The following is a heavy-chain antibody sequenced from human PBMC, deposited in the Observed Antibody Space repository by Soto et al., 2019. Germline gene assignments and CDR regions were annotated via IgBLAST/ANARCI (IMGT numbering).Heavy chain of an antibody. J-gene: IGHJ5*02. CDR1: GFTFSSYW. Sequence: GSLLLACTASGFTFSSYWMSWVRQAPGKGLEWVANIKQDGSEKYYVDSVKGRFTISRDNAKNSLYLQMNSLRAEDTAVYYCASGGSGWYGADNWFDPWGQGTPVTVSS. CDR3: ASGGSGWYGADNWFDP. D-gene: IGHD6-19*01. CDR2: IKQDGSEK. V-gene: IGHV3-7*03.